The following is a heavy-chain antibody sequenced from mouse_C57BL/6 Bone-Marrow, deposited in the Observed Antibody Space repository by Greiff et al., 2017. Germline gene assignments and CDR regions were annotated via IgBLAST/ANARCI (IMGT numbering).Heavy chain of an antibody. Sequence: EVKLQQSGAELVRPGASVKLSCTASGFNIKDDYMHWVKQRPEQGLEWLGWIDPENGDTEYASKFQGKATITADTSSNTAYLQLSNRTSEDTAVYYCTYYYGSSYYYAMDYWGQGTSVTVSS. J-gene: IGHJ4*01. V-gene: IGHV14-4*01. CDR1: GFNIKDDY. CDR2: IDPENGDT. CDR3: TYYYGSSYYYAMDY. D-gene: IGHD1-1*01.